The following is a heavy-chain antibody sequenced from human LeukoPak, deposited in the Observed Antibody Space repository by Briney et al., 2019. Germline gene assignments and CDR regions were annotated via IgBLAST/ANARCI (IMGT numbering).Heavy chain of an antibody. CDR3: ARHLGSYRTDFDY. V-gene: IGHV4-39*01. CDR1: GRSSSSSSYY. CDR2: IYYSGST. D-gene: IGHD3-16*02. J-gene: IGHJ4*02. Sequence: SETLSLTCTVSGRSSSSSSYYWGWIRQPPGKGLEWIGSIYYSGSTYYNPSLKSRVTISVDTSKNQFSLKLSSVTAADTAVYNCARHLGSYRTDFDYWGQGTLVTVSS.